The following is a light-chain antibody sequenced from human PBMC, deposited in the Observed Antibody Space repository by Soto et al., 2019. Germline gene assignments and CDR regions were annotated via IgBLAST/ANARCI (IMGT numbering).Light chain of an antibody. Sequence: QSALTQPPSASGSPGQSVTISCTGTSSDVGGYNYVSWYQQHPGKAPKLMIYEVSKRPSGVPDRFSGSKSGNTASLTVSGLQAEDEADYYCSSYAGPNNVLFGGGTKVTVL. CDR1: SSDVGGYNY. CDR3: SSYAGPNNVL. CDR2: EVS. V-gene: IGLV2-8*01. J-gene: IGLJ2*01.